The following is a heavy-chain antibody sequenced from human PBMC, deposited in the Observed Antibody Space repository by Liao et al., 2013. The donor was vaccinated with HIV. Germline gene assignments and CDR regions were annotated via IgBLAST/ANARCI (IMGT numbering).Heavy chain of an antibody. D-gene: IGHD3-16*01. CDR1: GGAIRGYY. CDR3: ARGPKRGRDLLYGFDV. CDR2: ISYNGRT. Sequence: QVHLQESGPGLVKPSETLSLTCTVSGGAIRGYYWNWIRQSPGKGLEWIGYISYNGRTKYNPSLHSRVTIFVDTSTNQFSLRLSSVTPADTAVYYCARGPKRGRDLLYGFDVWAQGPMVTVSS. J-gene: IGHJ3*01. V-gene: IGHV4-59*01.